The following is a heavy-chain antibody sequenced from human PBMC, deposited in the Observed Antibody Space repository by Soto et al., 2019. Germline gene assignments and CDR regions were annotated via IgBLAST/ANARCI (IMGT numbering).Heavy chain of an antibody. CDR2: IYYSGRT. J-gene: IGHJ4*02. D-gene: IGHD3-10*01. CDR1: GGSISSGGYY. V-gene: IGHV4-31*03. Sequence: QVQLQESGPGLVKPSQTLSLTCTVSGGSISSGGYYWSWIRQHPAKGLEWIGYIYYSGRTYYNPSLKSRVNISVDTSKNQFSLKLSSVTAADTAVYYCARDRYGSGSPSFDYWGQGNLVTVPS. CDR3: ARDRYGSGSPSFDY.